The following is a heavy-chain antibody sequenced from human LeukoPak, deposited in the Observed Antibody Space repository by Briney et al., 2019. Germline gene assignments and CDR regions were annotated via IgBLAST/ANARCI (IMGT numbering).Heavy chain of an antibody. V-gene: IGHV1-18*01. J-gene: IGHJ5*02. CDR1: GYTFTNYG. CDR3: ARGGANCSGGRCPLNWFDP. D-gene: IGHD2-15*01. CDR2: ISAYNGNT. Sequence: ASVKVSCKASGYTFTNYGITWVRQAPGQGLEWMGWISAYNGNTNYAQKLQGRVTMTIDKTTSTAYMELRSLRSDDTAMYYCARGGANCSGGRCPLNWFDPWGQGTPVTVAS.